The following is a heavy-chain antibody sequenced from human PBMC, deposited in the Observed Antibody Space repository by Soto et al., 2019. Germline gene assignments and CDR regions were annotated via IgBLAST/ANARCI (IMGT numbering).Heavy chain of an antibody. CDR3: AATGGHYFGLDV. V-gene: IGHV1-18*01. Sequence: QAQLVQSGSEVKRPGASVKVSCRCSDNTFTYYGITWVRQATGQGLEWLGWISGYNANTKDAQKFQDRVTMTADTSTRTAYLEVRSLTSDDSGIYFCAATGGHYFGLDVWGQGTTVTVSS. CDR2: ISGYNANT. D-gene: IGHD2-8*02. CDR1: DNTFTYYG. J-gene: IGHJ6*02.